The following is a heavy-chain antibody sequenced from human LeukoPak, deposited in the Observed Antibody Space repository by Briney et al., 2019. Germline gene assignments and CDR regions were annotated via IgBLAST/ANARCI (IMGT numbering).Heavy chain of an antibody. Sequence: SETLSLTCTVSGGSLSTYYRSWIRQPPGKGLEWMGYIYYSGSTNYNPSLKSRVTMSVDTSMNQFSLKLSSVTAADTAVYYCARASGGYYNNWFDPWGQGTLVTVSS. CDR3: ARASGGYYNNWFDP. CDR1: GGSLSTYY. CDR2: IYYSGST. D-gene: IGHD3-22*01. J-gene: IGHJ5*02. V-gene: IGHV4-59*01.